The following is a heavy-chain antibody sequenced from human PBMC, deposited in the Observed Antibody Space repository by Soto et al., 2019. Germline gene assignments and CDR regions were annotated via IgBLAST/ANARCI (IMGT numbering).Heavy chain of an antibody. CDR1: GDAIISSDLY. J-gene: IGHJ5*02. V-gene: IGHV4-39*01. D-gene: IGHD3-3*02. CDR2: IFYLGSS. Sequence: SETLSLTCTVSGDAIISSDLYFLCVREPPWKGLEWIGSIFYLGSSYYNPSLKSRVTMSVDTSKNQFSLRLRSVTAADTALYFCARHSLALRKNNWFDPWGQGIMVTVSS. CDR3: ARHSLALRKNNWFDP.